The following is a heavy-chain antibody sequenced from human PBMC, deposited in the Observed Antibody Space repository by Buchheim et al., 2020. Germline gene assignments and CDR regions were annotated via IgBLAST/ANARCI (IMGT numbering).Heavy chain of an antibody. CDR3: ARGDYGGKRRPGYYYGLDV. CDR2: INHSGSA. V-gene: IGHV4-34*01. CDR1: GGSFSGYY. Sequence: QVQLQQGGAGLLKPSETLSLTCTVYGGSFSGYYWSWIRQPPGKGLEWIGEINHSGSANYNPSLKSRVTISVDTSKNQFSLNLSSVTAADTAVYYCARGDYGGKRRPGYYYGLDVWGQGTT. J-gene: IGHJ6*02. D-gene: IGHD4-23*01.